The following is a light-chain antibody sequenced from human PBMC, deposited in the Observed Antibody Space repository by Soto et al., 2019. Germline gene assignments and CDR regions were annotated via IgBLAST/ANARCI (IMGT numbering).Light chain of an antibody. J-gene: IGKJ2*02. CDR3: QQYNSFPWT. V-gene: IGKV1-5*01. CDR1: QSISSW. Sequence: DIQMTQSPSTLSASVGDRVTITCRASQSISSWLAWYQQKPGKAPNLLIYDASNLESGVPSRFSGSGSGTEFTLTISSLQPDDFATYYCQQYNSFPWTFGQGTKLEIK. CDR2: DAS.